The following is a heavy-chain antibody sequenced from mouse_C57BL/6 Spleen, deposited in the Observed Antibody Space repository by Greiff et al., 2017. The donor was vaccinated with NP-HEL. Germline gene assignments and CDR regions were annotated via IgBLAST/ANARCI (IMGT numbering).Heavy chain of an antibody. CDR3: ARQGDTTAQGDY. V-gene: IGHV5-9*01. J-gene: IGHJ4*01. CDR2: ISGGGGNT. D-gene: IGHD1-2*01. CDR1: GFTFSSYT. Sequence: EVMLVESGGGLVKPGGSLKLSCAASGFTFSSYTMSWVRQTPEKRLEWVATISGGGGNTYYPDSVKGRFTISRDNAKNTLYLQMSSLRSEDTALYDCARQGDTTAQGDYWGQGTSVTVSS.